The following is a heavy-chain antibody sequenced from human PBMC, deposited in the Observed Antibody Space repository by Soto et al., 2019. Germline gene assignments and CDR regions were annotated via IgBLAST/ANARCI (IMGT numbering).Heavy chain of an antibody. CDR3: ARDLWGYCGTDCYPLDV. CDR1: GGSITSTSYY. CDR2: MYNSGST. Sequence: PSETLSLTCSVSGGSITSTSYYWGWIRQPPGKGLEWIGYMYNSGSTNHNPSLESRVTIAVDTSKNQFSLNLNSVTAADTAVYFCARDLWGYCGTDCYPLDVWGPGTTVTVSS. V-gene: IGHV4-61*01. J-gene: IGHJ6*02. D-gene: IGHD2-21*02.